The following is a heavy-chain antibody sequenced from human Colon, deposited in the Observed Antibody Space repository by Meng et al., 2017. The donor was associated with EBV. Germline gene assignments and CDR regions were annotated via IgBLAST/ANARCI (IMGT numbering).Heavy chain of an antibody. CDR2: IYDSNSRTT. V-gene: IGHV4-30-4*01. CDR1: GVASASGGIH. J-gene: IGHJ5*02. Sequence: QRSGPVLSTPVNTLALSCRFLGVASASGGIHWRGNRKPPRQGLEWIWLIYDSNSRTTYHSPSLESRVSMSLDTSKNKYSLKLSSVTAADTAVYYCANYAIGGGGLGSWGQGTLVTVSS. D-gene: IGHD3-3*01. CDR3: ANYAIGGGGLGS.